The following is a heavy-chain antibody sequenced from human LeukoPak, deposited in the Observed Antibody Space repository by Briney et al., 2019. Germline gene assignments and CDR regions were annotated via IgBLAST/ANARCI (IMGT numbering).Heavy chain of an antibody. CDR1: GGSISNFY. J-gene: IGHJ6*02. CDR3: AKDLARWSVAAADRLYYYYGMDV. D-gene: IGHD6-13*01. V-gene: IGHV4-59*12. CDR2: IHYGGST. Sequence: SETLSLTCTVSGGSISNFYWSWIRQSPGKGLEWIGFIHYGGSTNYNPSLKSRVTISLDTSKNQLSLTLSSVTAADTAVYYCAKDLARWSVAAADRLYYYYGMDVWGQGTTVTVSS.